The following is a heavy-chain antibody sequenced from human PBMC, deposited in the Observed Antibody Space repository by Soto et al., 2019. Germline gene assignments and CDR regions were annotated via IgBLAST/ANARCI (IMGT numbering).Heavy chain of an antibody. V-gene: IGHV1-3*01. CDR1: GYTFTSYA. CDR2: INAGNGNT. CDR3: AMWGAAAGTRDEYFQH. J-gene: IGHJ1*01. D-gene: IGHD6-13*01. Sequence: QVQLVQSGAEVKKPGASVKVSCKASGYTFTSYAMHWVRQAPGQRLEWMGWINAGNGNTKYSQKFQGRVTITRDTSASTAYMELSSLRSEDTAVYYCAMWGAAAGTRDEYFQHWGQGTLVTVSS.